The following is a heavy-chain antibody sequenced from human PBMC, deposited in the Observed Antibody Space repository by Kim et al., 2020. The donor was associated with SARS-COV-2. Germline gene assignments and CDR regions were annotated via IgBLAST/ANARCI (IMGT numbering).Heavy chain of an antibody. CDR3: AKRGPGYCSSTSCPGSYWYFDL. Sequence: GGSLRLSCAASGFTFSSYAMSWVRQAPGKGLEWVSAISGSGGSTYYADSVKGRFTISRDNSKNTLYLQMNSLRAEDTAVYYCAKRGPGYCSSTSCPGSYWYFDLWGRGTLVTVSS. CDR1: GFTFSSYA. V-gene: IGHV3-23*01. CDR2: ISGSGGST. D-gene: IGHD2-2*01. J-gene: IGHJ2*01.